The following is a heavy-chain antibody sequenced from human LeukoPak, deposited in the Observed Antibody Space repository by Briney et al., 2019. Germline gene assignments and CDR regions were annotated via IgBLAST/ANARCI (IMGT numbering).Heavy chain of an antibody. J-gene: IGHJ4*02. Sequence: GSLRLSCAASGFTFDTYGMHWVRQAPGKGLEWVSSIDTSGSYIYYADSVKGRFTISRDNAKNSLYLQMNSLRAEDTAVYYCASERGTLVFDYWGQGTLVTVSS. D-gene: IGHD6-13*01. CDR1: GFTFDTYG. V-gene: IGHV3-21*01. CDR3: ASERGTLVFDY. CDR2: IDTSGSYI.